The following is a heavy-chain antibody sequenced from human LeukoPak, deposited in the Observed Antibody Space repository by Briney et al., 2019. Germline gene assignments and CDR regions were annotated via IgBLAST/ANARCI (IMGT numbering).Heavy chain of an antibody. CDR3: ARGGSDWYHYDSSGYHV. CDR1: GYTFTAYY. CDR2: INPNSGGT. J-gene: IGHJ4*02. D-gene: IGHD3-22*01. Sequence: ASVKVSCKASGYTFTAYYMHWVRQAPGQGLEWMGWINPNSGGTNYAQKFQGRVTMTRDTSISTASMELSRLRSDDTAMYYCARGGSDWYHYDSSGYHVWGQGTLVTVSS. V-gene: IGHV1-2*02.